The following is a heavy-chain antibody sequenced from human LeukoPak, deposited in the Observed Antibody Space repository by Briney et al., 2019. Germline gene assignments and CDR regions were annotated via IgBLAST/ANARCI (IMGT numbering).Heavy chain of an antibody. CDR1: GGSFSGYY. CDR3: ARGESGGIPD. CDR2: IYHSGST. V-gene: IGHV4-34*01. Sequence: SETLSLTCAVYGGSFSGYYWSWIRQPPGKGLEWIGYIYHSGSTYYNPSLKSRVTISVDRSKNQFSLKLSSVTAADTAVYYCARGESGGIPDWGQGTLVTVSS. J-gene: IGHJ4*02. D-gene: IGHD2-15*01.